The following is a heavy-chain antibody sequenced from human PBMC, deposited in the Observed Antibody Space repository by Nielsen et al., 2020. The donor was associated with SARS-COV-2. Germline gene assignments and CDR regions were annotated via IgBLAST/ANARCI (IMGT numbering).Heavy chain of an antibody. CDR1: GGTFSRYA. Sequence: SVKVSCKASGGTFSRYAISWVRQAPGQGLEWMGRIIPILGIANYAQKFQGRVTITADKSTSTAYMELSSLRSEDTAVYYCAREGSYSSSWYINYWGQGTLVTVSS. V-gene: IGHV1-69*04. D-gene: IGHD6-13*01. CDR3: AREGSYSSSWYINY. CDR2: IIPILGIA. J-gene: IGHJ4*02.